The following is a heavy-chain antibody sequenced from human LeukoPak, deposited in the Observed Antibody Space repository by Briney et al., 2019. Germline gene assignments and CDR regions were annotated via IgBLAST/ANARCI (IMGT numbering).Heavy chain of an antibody. CDR1: GFTFSSYG. V-gene: IGHV3-30*02. D-gene: IGHD4-23*01. CDR3: AKAKWEDYGGNSDYYYYMDV. J-gene: IGHJ6*03. CDR2: IRYDGSNK. Sequence: GGSLRLSCAASGFTFSSYGMHWVRQAPGKGLEWVAVIRYDGSNKYYADSVKGRFTISRDNSKNTLYLQMNSLRAEDTAVYYCAKAKWEDYGGNSDYYYYMDVWGKGTTVTVSS.